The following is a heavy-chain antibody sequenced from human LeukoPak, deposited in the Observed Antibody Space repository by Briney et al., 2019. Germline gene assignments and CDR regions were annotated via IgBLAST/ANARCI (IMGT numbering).Heavy chain of an antibody. J-gene: IGHJ4*02. CDR1: GFTFSSYG. CDR3: AKGTSSGWFLFDY. D-gene: IGHD6-19*01. Sequence: GGSLRLSCAASGFTFSSYGMHWVRQAPGKGLEWVAFIRYDGSNKYYADSVKGRFTISRDNSKNTLYLQMNSLRAEDTAVYYCAKGTSSGWFLFDYWGQGTLVTVSS. V-gene: IGHV3-30*02. CDR2: IRYDGSNK.